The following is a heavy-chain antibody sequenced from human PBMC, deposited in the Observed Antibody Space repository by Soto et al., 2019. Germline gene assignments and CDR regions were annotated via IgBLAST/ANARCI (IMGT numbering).Heavy chain of an antibody. CDR1: GFTFSNAW. V-gene: IGHV3-15*01. Sequence: EVQLVESGGGLVKPGGSLRLSCAASGFTFSNAWMSWVRQAPGKGLEWVGRIKSKTDGGTTDYAAPVKGRFTISRDDSKNTLYLQMNSLKTEDTAVYYCTTDGQYQLPDAFDIWGQGTMVTVSS. CDR2: IKSKTDGGTT. CDR3: TTDGQYQLPDAFDI. J-gene: IGHJ3*02. D-gene: IGHD2-2*01.